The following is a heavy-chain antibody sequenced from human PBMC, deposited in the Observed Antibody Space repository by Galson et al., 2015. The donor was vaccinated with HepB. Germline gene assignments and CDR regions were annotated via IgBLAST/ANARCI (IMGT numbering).Heavy chain of an antibody. Sequence: SVKVSCKASGGTFSSYAISWVRQAPGQGLEWMGGIIPIFGTANYAQEFQGRVTITADESTSTAYMELSSLRSEDTAVYYCARAGVDSSGWHRTLQYYFDYWGQGTLVTVSS. V-gene: IGHV1-69*13. J-gene: IGHJ4*02. CDR2: IIPIFGTA. CDR1: GGTFSSYA. CDR3: ARAGVDSSGWHRTLQYYFDY. D-gene: IGHD6-19*01.